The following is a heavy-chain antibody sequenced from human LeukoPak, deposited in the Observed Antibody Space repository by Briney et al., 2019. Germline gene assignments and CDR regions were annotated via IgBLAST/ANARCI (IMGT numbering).Heavy chain of an antibody. D-gene: IGHD6-13*01. Sequence: SQTLSLTCAISGDSVSSNSAAWNWIRQSPSRGLEWLGRTYYRSKWYNDYAVSVKSRITINPDTSKNQFSLQLNSVTPEDTAVYYCARDGPSEQTLGSWGYFDLWGRGTLVTVSS. J-gene: IGHJ2*01. V-gene: IGHV6-1*01. CDR1: GDSVSSNSAA. CDR2: TYYRSKWYN. CDR3: ARDGPSEQTLGSWGYFDL.